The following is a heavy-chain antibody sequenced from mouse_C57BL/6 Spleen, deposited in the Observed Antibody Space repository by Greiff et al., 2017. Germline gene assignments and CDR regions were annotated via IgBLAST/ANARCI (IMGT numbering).Heavy chain of an antibody. CDR2: ISSGGSYT. J-gene: IGHJ1*03. CDR3: ARHNVHWYFDV. CDR1: GFTFSSYG. Sequence: EVKLMESGGDLVKPGGSLKLSCAASGFTFSSYGMSWVRQTPDKRLEWVATISSGGSYTYYPDSVKGRFTISRDNAKNTLYLQMSSLKSEDTAMYYCARHNVHWYFDVWGTGTTVTVSS. V-gene: IGHV5-6*01.